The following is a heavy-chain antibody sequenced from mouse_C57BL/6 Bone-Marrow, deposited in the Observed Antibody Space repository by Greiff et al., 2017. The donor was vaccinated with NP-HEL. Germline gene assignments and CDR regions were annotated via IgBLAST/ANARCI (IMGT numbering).Heavy chain of an antibody. D-gene: IGHD3-2*02. V-gene: IGHV5-9-1*02. CDR2: ISSGGDYI. Sequence: EVKVEESGEGLVKPGGSLKLSCAASGFTFSSYAMSWVRQTPEKRLEWVAYISSGGDYIYYADTVKGRFTLSRDNARNTLYLQMSSLKSEDTAMYYCTRARLRLLWFAYWGQGTLVTVSA. CDR3: TRARLRLLWFAY. J-gene: IGHJ3*01. CDR1: GFTFSSYA.